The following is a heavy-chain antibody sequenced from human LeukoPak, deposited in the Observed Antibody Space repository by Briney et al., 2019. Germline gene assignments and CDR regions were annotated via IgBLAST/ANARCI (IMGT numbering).Heavy chain of an antibody. J-gene: IGHJ4*02. V-gene: IGHV3-23*01. CDR1: GFTFSSYA. Sequence: GGSLRLSCAASGFTFSSYAMSWVRQAPGKGLEWVSGISGSDDSTYYANSVKGRFTISRDNSKNTLNLQMNSLRAADTAVYYCARVKGGSSSPQWLVRYYFDYWGQGTLVTVSS. CDR2: ISGSDDST. D-gene: IGHD6-19*01. CDR3: ARVKGGSSSPQWLVRYYFDY.